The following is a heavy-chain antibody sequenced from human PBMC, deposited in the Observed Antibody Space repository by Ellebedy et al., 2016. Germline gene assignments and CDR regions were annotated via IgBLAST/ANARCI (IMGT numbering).Heavy chain of an antibody. Sequence: GESLKISXAASGFIFSDSDMHWVRQASGKGLEWVGRIRKKAGNYATVYAASVKGRFTISRDDSTNTAFLQMNTLKTEDTAMYYCTIWTNWGQGALVTVAS. CDR3: TIWTN. J-gene: IGHJ4*02. V-gene: IGHV3-73*01. CDR1: GFIFSDSD. D-gene: IGHD3/OR15-3a*01. CDR2: IRKKAGNYAT.